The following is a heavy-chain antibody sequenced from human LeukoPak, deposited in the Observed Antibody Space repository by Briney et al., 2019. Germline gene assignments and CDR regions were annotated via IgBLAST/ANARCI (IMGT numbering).Heavy chain of an antibody. D-gene: IGHD6-19*01. V-gene: IGHV3-43*01. CDR3: AKGRQWLGYYFDY. J-gene: IGHJ4*02. Sequence: GGSLRLSCAASGFTFDDYTMHWVRQAPGRGLEWVSLISWDGGSTYYADSMKGRFTISRDNSKNSLYLQMNSLRTEDTALYYCAKGRQWLGYYFDYWGQGTLVTVSS. CDR2: ISWDGGST. CDR1: GFTFDDYT.